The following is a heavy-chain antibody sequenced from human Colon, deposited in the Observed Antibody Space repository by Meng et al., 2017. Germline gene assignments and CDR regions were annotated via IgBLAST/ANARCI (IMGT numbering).Heavy chain of an antibody. J-gene: IGHJ3*02. Sequence: ASVKVSCKASGYTFTSYYMHWVRQAPGQGLEWMGIINPSGGSTSYAQKFQGGVTMTRDTCTSTVYMELSSLRSEDTAVYYCSREGAYYYDSSGYGDAFDIWGQGTMVTVSS. D-gene: IGHD3-22*01. CDR3: SREGAYYYDSSGYGDAFDI. CDR2: INPSGGST. V-gene: IGHV1-46*01. CDR1: GYTFTSYY.